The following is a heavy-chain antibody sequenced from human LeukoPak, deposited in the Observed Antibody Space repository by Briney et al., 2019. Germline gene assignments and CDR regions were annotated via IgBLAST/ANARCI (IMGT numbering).Heavy chain of an antibody. Sequence: PGGPLSLSCAASGLPFTYYAMNWVRQAPGKGLKWVSVISGSGSDGSTYYSVSVKVPFTISRDNSKNTLYLQMNSLRAEDTAVYYCAKAGDYSYFDYWGQGTLVTVSS. CDR1: GLPFTYYA. CDR2: ISGSGSDGST. V-gene: IGHV3-23*01. CDR3: AKAGDYSYFDY. D-gene: IGHD4-11*01. J-gene: IGHJ4*02.